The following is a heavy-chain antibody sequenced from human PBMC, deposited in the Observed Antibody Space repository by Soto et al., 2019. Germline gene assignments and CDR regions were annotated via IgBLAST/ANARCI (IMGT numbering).Heavy chain of an antibody. V-gene: IGHV1-2*04. CDR3: ARGVGIFGVVSNYYYYYGMDV. D-gene: IGHD3-3*01. J-gene: IGHJ6*02. Sequence: ASVKVSCKASGYTFTGYYMHWVRQAPGQGLEWMGWINPNSGGTNYAQKFQGWVTMTRDTSISTAYMELSRLRSDDTAVYYCARGVGIFGVVSNYYYYYGMDVWGQGTTVTVSS. CDR2: INPNSGGT. CDR1: GYTFTGYY.